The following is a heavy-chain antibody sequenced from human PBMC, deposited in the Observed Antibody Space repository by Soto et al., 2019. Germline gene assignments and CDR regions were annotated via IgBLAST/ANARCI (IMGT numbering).Heavy chain of an antibody. D-gene: IGHD4-4*01. Sequence: QVQLVQSGAEVKKPGASVKVSCKASGYTFTSYGISWVRQAPGQGLEWMGWISAYNGNTNYAQKLQGRVTMTTDKSTSYAYMELGSLRCDDTAVYYCARALTVSTYCCYGMDVWGQGTTVTVSS. V-gene: IGHV1-18*01. CDR2: ISAYNGNT. CDR3: ARALTVSTYCCYGMDV. CDR1: GYTFTSYG. J-gene: IGHJ6*02.